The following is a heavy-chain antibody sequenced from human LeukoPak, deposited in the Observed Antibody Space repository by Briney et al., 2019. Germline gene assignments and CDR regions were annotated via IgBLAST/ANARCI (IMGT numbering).Heavy chain of an antibody. V-gene: IGHV6-1*01. J-gene: IGHJ6*02. Sequence: SQTLSLTCAISGDSVSSKSAVWNWIRQSPSGGLEWLGRTYQRSKWYTDYAVSVKGRITVNPDTSKNQFSLQLHSVTPGDTAVYYCARDMYYDTSECSYGLDVWGQGTTVTVSS. D-gene: IGHD3-22*01. CDR2: TYQRSKWYT. CDR3: ARDMYYDTSECSYGLDV. CDR1: GDSVSSKSAV.